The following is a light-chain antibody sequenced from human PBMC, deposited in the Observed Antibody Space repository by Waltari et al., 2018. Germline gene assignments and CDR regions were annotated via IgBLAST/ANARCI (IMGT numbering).Light chain of an antibody. CDR2: GAS. V-gene: IGKV3-15*01. CDR3: QQYNNWRT. CDR1: QSISRN. Sequence: EVLMTQSPGTLSVSPGERATLSCRASQSISRNLAWYQQKPGQAPRLLIYGASTRAPGIPARFSGSGSGTEFTLSISSLQSEDFAVYYCQQYNNWRTFGQGTKVEI. J-gene: IGKJ2*01.